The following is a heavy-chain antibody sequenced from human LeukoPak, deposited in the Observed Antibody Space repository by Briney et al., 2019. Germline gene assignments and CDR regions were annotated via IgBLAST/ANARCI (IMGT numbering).Heavy chain of an antibody. D-gene: IGHD4-17*01. CDR3: ARSHPYGDHKY. Sequence: SETLSLTCTVSGGSISSGDYYWSWIRQPPGKGLEWIGYIYYSESTYYNPSLKSRVAISVDTSKNQFSLKLSSVTAADTAVYYCARSHPYGDHKYWGQGTLVTVPS. V-gene: IGHV4-30-4*01. CDR1: GGSISSGDYY. CDR2: IYYSEST. J-gene: IGHJ4*02.